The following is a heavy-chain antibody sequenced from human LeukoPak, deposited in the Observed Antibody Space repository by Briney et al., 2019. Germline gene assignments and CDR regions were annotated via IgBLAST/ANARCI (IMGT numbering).Heavy chain of an antibody. D-gene: IGHD1-26*01. CDR3: ARVSSGATTVDY. CDR1: GGSISSSNW. J-gene: IGHJ4*02. V-gene: IGHV4-4*02. Sequence: TSETLSLTCAVSGGSISSSNWWSWVRQPPGKGLEWIGEIYHSGSTNYNPSLKSRVTISVDKSKNQFSLKLSSGTAADTAVYYCARVSSGATTVDYWGQGTLVTVSS. CDR2: IYHSGST.